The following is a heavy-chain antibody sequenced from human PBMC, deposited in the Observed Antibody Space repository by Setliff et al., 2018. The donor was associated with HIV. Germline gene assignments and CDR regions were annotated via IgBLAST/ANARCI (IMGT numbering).Heavy chain of an antibody. J-gene: IGHJ4*02. CDR3: ARMHSGYEWSPAGARTRYFDY. D-gene: IGHD5-12*01. Sequence: PSETLSLTCAVSGYSISSGYYWGWIRQPPGKGLEWIGSIYHSGSTYYNPSLKSRVTISVDTSKNQFSLKLSSVTAADTAVYYCARMHSGYEWSPAGARTRYFDYWGQGTLVTVSS. V-gene: IGHV4-38-2*01. CDR1: GYSISSGYY. CDR2: IYHSGST.